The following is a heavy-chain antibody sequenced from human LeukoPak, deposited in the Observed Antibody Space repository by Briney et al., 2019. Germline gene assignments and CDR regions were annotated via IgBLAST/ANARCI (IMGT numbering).Heavy chain of an antibody. CDR2: ISDRGDRT. J-gene: IGHJ4*02. D-gene: IGHD3-10*01. CDR3: AKDGSGSYYTPSNFDY. Sequence: GGSLRLSCAASGFTFTNYAMSWVRLAPGEGLEWVSAISDRGDRTYYTDSVKGRFTISRDNSKTTLYLQMNSLRAEDTAVYYCAKDGSGSYYTPSNFDYWGQGTLVTVSS. V-gene: IGHV3-23*01. CDR1: GFTFTNYA.